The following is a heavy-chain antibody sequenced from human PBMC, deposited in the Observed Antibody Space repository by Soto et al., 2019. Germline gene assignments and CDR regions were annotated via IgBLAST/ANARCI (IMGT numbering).Heavy chain of an antibody. V-gene: IGHV3-30*04. CDR3: ARDGSVTPARNYFDY. CDR2: ISYDGKND. CDR1: GFTFSSYA. J-gene: IGHJ4*02. Sequence: QVQLVESGGGVVQPGRSLRLSCAASGFTFSSYAIHWVRQAPGKGLEWVAIISYDGKNDYFADSVKGRFTISRDNSKNTLYLQMNSLRPEDTAIYYCARDGSVTPARNYFDYWGLGALVTVSS. D-gene: IGHD2-21*02.